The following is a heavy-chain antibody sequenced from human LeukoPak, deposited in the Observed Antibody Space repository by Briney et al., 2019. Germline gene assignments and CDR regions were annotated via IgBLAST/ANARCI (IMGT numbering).Heavy chain of an antibody. Sequence: PGGSLRLSCAASGFTFSSYSMNWVRQAPGKGLEWVSSISSSSIYIYYSDSVKGRFTISRDNARNSVFLQMNSLRAEDTAVYYCARVGSNYAYGFDYWGQGTLVTVSS. CDR3: ARVGSNYAYGFDY. CDR2: ISSSSIYI. V-gene: IGHV3-21*01. D-gene: IGHD3-10*01. J-gene: IGHJ4*02. CDR1: GFTFSSYS.